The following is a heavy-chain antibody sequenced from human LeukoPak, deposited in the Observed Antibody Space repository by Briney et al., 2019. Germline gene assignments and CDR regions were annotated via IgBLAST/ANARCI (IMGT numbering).Heavy chain of an antibody. J-gene: IGHJ3*02. D-gene: IGHD4-17*01. CDR1: GFTFSSYS. V-gene: IGHV3-21*01. Sequence: GGSLRLSCAASGFTFSSYSMNWVRQAPGKGLEWASSISSSSSYIYYADSVKGRFTISRDNAKNSLYLQMNSLRAEDTAVYYCARKRTTSYAFDIWGQGTMVTVSS. CDR2: ISSSSSYI. CDR3: ARKRTTSYAFDI.